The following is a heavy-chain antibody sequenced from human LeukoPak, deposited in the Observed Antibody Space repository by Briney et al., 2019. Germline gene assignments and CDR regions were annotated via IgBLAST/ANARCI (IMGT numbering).Heavy chain of an antibody. J-gene: IGHJ5*02. D-gene: IGHD3-22*01. CDR3: ARSGFFTYYYDSSGYHWFDP. Sequence: QPGGSLRLSCAASGFTFSSYWMHWVRQAPGKGLVWVSGINSDGSSTTYADSVKGRVTISRDNAKNMLYLQINSLRAEDTAVYYCARSGFFTYYYDSSGYHWFDPWGQGTLVTVSS. CDR1: GFTFSSYW. V-gene: IGHV3-74*03. CDR2: INSDGSST.